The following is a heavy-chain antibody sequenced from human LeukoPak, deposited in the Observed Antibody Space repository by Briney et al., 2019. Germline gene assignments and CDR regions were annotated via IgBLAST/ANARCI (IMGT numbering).Heavy chain of an antibody. CDR3: ARDRSGSYYGNYWYFDL. D-gene: IGHD1-26*01. V-gene: IGHV4-59*01. CDR1: GGSISSYY. Sequence: PSETLSLTCTVSGGSISSYYWSWIRQPPGKGLEWIGYIYYSGSTNYKPSLKSRVTISVDTSKNQFSLKLSSVTAADTAVYYCARDRSGSYYGNYWYFDLWGRGTLVSVSS. CDR2: IYYSGST. J-gene: IGHJ2*01.